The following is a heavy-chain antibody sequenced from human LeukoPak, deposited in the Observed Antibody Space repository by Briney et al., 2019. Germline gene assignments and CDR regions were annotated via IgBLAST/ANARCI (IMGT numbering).Heavy chain of an antibody. CDR2: TYYSGST. CDR1: GGSFSTYY. J-gene: IGHJ3*02. D-gene: IGHD6-19*01. Sequence: PSETLSLTCTVSGGSFSTYYWSWIRQPPGKGLEWIAYTYYSGSTNYNPSLQSRVTISVDTSKNQFSLRLSSVTAADTAVYYCAKSKIAVAGTGAFDIWGQGTMVTVSP. CDR3: AKSKIAVAGTGAFDI. V-gene: IGHV4-59*01.